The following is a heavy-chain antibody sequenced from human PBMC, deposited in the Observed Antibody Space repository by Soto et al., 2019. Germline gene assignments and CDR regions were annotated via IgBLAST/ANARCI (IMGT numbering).Heavy chain of an antibody. Sequence: ESGGGVVQPGRSLRLSCAASGFTFSSYAMHWVRQAPGKGLEWVAVISYDGSNKYYADSVKGRFTISRDNSKNTLYLQMNSLRAEDTAVYYCARDGYDVGEYYYYGMDVWGQGTTVTVSS. D-gene: IGHD3-10*02. CDR1: GFTFSSYA. CDR2: ISYDGSNK. CDR3: ARDGYDVGEYYYYGMDV. J-gene: IGHJ6*02. V-gene: IGHV3-30-3*01.